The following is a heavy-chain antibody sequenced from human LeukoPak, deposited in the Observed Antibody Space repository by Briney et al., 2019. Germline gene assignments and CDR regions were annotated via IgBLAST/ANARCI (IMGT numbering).Heavy chain of an antibody. CDR2: INPNSGGT. CDR3: ARDQAGRITMVRGVIID. Sequence: ASVKVSCKASGYTFTGYYMHWVRQAPGQGLELMGWINPNSGGTNYAQKFQGRVTMTRDTSISTAYMELSRLRSDDTAVYYCARDQAGRITMVRGVIIDWGQGTLVTVSS. D-gene: IGHD3-10*01. J-gene: IGHJ4*02. CDR1: GYTFTGYY. V-gene: IGHV1-2*02.